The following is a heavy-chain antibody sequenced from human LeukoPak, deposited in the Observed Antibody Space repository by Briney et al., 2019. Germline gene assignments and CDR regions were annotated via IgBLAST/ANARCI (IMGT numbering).Heavy chain of an antibody. Sequence: SVKVSCKASGGTFSSYAISWVRQAPGQGLEWMGGIIPIFGTANYAQKFQERVTITRDMSTSTAYMELSSLRSGDTAVYYCAADDSGSPYYFDYWGQGTLVTVSS. J-gene: IGHJ4*02. V-gene: IGHV1-69*05. CDR2: IIPIFGTA. CDR3: AADDSGSPYYFDY. D-gene: IGHD3-10*01. CDR1: GGTFSSYA.